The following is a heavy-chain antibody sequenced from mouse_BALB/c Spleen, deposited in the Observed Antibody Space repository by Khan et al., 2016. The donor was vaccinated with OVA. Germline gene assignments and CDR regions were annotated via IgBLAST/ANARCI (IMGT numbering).Heavy chain of an antibody. CDR1: GFNFKDTY. CDR3: ARMDA. J-gene: IGHJ2*01. V-gene: IGHV14-3*02. Sequence: EVQLQESGAELVKPGASVKLSCTASGFNFKDTYMHWVKQRPEQGLEWIGRIGPANGNTKYDPKFQGKATITADTSSKAAYLQLSSLTSDDTADYYYARMDAWGQGTTLTVSS. CDR2: IGPANGNT.